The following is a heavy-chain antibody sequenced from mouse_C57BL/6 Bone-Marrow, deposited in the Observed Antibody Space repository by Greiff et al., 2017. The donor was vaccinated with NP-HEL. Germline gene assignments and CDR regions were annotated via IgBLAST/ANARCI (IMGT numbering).Heavy chain of an antibody. V-gene: IGHV1-50*01. CDR1: GYTFTSYW. D-gene: IGHD1-1*01. J-gene: IGHJ3*01. Sequence: QVQLQQPGAELVKPGASVKLSCKASGYTFTSYWMQWVKQRPGQGLEWIGEIDPSDSYTNYNQKFKGKATLTVDTSSSTAYMQLSSLTSEDSAVYYCASGGSYFGGSSPAWFAYWGQGTLVTVSA. CDR3: ASGGSYFGGSSPAWFAY. CDR2: IDPSDSYT.